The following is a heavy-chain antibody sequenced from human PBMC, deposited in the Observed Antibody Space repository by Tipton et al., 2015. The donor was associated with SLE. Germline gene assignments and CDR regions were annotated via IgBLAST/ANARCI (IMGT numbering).Heavy chain of an antibody. CDR2: IKQDGSEK. Sequence: SLRLSCAASGFTFSSYWMSWVRQAPGKGLEWVANIKQDGSEKYYVDSVKGRFTISRDNSKNTLYLQMNSLRAEDTAVYYCAKDPGSGYFQHWGQGTLVTVSS. CDR3: AKDPGSGYFQH. V-gene: IGHV3-7*03. CDR1: GFTFSSYW. J-gene: IGHJ1*01. D-gene: IGHD3-10*01.